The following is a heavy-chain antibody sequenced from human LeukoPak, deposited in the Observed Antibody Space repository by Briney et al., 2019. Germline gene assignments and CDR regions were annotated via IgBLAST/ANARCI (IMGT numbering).Heavy chain of an antibody. CDR2: ISYDGSDK. Sequence: PGGSLRLSCAASGFSFDSYDIHWVRQAPGKGLEWVAVISYDGSDKYYADSVKGRFTIFRDNSKNTLYLQMNSLRAEDTAVYYCAAQKHYDSSGYYRDYWGQGTLVAVSS. V-gene: IGHV3-30*03. J-gene: IGHJ4*02. CDR3: AAQKHYDSSGYYRDY. D-gene: IGHD3-22*01. CDR1: GFSFDSYD.